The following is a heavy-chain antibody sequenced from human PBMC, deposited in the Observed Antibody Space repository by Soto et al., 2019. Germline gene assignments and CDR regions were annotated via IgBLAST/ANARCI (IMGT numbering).Heavy chain of an antibody. CDR3: ARAQGYYDSSGSGYFDY. D-gene: IGHD3-22*01. Sequence: SVKVSCKASGGTFSSYAISWVRQAPGQGLEWMGGIIPIFGTANYAQKFQGRVTITADESTSTAYMELSSLRSEDTAVYYCARAQGYYDSSGSGYFDYWGQGTLVTVSS. CDR2: IIPIFGTA. CDR1: GGTFSSYA. V-gene: IGHV1-69*13. J-gene: IGHJ4*02.